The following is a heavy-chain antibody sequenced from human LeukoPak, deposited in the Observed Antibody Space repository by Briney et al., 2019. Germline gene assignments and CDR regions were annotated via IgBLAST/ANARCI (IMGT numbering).Heavy chain of an antibody. CDR3: ARGDYLDY. J-gene: IGHJ4*02. CDR2: IIPIFGTT. V-gene: IGHV1-69*13. CDR1: GGTFSSYA. Sequence: SVKVSCKASGGTFSSYAIDWVRQAPGQGLEWMGGIIPIFGTTNYAQKFQGRVTITAVESMRTAYMELSRLRSDDTAVYYCARGDYLDYWGQGTLVTVSS.